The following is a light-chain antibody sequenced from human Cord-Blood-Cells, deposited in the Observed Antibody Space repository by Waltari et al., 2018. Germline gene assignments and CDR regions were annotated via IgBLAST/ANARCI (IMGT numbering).Light chain of an antibody. J-gene: IGLJ2*01. CDR1: SSDVGSYNL. CDR2: EGS. V-gene: IGLV2-23*01. Sequence: QSALTQPASVSGSPGQSITISCTGTSSDVGSYNLVSWYQQHPGKAPKLMIYEGSKRPSGVSNRFSGSKSGNMASLTISGLQAEDEADYYCCSYAGSSNVVVGGGTKLTVL. CDR3: CSYAGSSNVV.